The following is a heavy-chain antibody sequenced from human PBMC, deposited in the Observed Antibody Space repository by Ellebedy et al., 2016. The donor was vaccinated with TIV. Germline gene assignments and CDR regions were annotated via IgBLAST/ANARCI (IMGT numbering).Heavy chain of an antibody. V-gene: IGHV3-23*01. D-gene: IGHD1-1*01. J-gene: IGHJ4*02. Sequence: GGSLRLSCAASGFTFSRHPISWVRQAPGKGLEWVSAISGTGDPSYSDSVKGRFTISRDNSKNTLYLQMNSLRAEDTAVYYCAKMNWDDPQGYWGPGTLVTVSS. CDR3: AKMNWDDPQGY. CDR2: ISGTGDP. CDR1: GFTFSRHP.